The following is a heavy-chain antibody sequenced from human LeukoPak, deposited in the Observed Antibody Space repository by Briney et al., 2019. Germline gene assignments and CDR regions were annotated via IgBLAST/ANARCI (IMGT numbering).Heavy chain of an antibody. D-gene: IGHD2-15*01. J-gene: IGHJ4*02. CDR1: GFTFSDYY. CDR2: ISGSSTYT. V-gene: IGHV3-11*03. Sequence: AGGSLRLSCAASGFTFSDYYMSWIRQAPGKGLEWVSYISGSSTYTNYADSVKGRFTISRDNAKNSVYLQMMSLRAEDTAVYFCARTYCSRGSCYLDYWGQGTLATVSS. CDR3: ARTYCSRGSCYLDY.